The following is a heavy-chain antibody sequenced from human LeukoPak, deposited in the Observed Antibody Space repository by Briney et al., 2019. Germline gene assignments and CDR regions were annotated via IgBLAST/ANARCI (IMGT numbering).Heavy chain of an antibody. J-gene: IGHJ4*02. CDR1: GYTFTSYG. Sequence: ASVKVSCKASGYTFTSYGISWVRQAPGQGLEWMGWISAYNGNTNYAQKLQGRVTMTTDTSTSTAYMELRSLRSDDTAVYYCARASGGYSGYIYFDYWGQGTLVTVSS. D-gene: IGHD5-12*01. CDR2: ISAYNGNT. V-gene: IGHV1-18*01. CDR3: ARASGGYSGYIYFDY.